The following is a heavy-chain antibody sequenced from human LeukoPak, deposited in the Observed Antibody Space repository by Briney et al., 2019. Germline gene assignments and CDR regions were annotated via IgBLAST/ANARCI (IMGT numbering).Heavy chain of an antibody. CDR3: ARCLDYGDYRAFDY. CDR1: GGTFSSYA. Sequence: GSSVKVSCKASGGTFSSYAISWVRQAPGQGLEWMGVIIPIFGTANYVQKFQGRVTITAEEYTRTAYMELSSLRSEDTDVYYCARCLDYGDYRAFDYWGQGTLVTVSS. CDR2: IIPIFGTA. V-gene: IGHV1-69*01. D-gene: IGHD4-17*01. J-gene: IGHJ4*02.